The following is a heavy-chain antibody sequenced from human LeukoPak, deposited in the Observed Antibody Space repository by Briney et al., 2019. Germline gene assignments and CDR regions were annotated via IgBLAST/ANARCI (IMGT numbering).Heavy chain of an antibody. D-gene: IGHD2-2*01. V-gene: IGHV3-23*01. Sequence: GGSLRLSCAASGFTFSSYAMSWVRQAPGKGLEWVSAISGSGHSTYYAGSVKGRFTISRDNSKNTLYLEMNNLRAEDTAMYYCTKVRYCSSASCSIRYFDYWGQGTLVTVSS. J-gene: IGHJ4*02. CDR2: ISGSGHST. CDR1: GFTFSSYA. CDR3: TKVRYCSSASCSIRYFDY.